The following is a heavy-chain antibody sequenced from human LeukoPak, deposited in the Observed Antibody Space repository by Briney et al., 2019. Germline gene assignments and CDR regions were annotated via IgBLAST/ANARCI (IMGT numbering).Heavy chain of an antibody. Sequence: SETLSLTCTVSGGSISGYYWSWIRQPPGKGLEWIGEINHSGSTNYNPSLKSRVTISVDTSKNQFSLKLSSVTAADTAVYYCARGGLVPNYYYYYYMDVWGKGTTVTVSS. D-gene: IGHD2-2*01. J-gene: IGHJ6*03. CDR1: GGSISGYY. V-gene: IGHV4-34*01. CDR3: ARGGLVPNYYYYYYMDV. CDR2: INHSGST.